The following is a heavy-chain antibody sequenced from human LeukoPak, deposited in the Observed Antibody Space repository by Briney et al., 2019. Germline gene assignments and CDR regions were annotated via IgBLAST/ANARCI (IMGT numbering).Heavy chain of an antibody. CDR2: INPNSGGT. CDR1: GYTFTSNY. Sequence: GASVKVSCKTSGYTFTSNYIHWVRQAPGQGLEWMGWINPNSGGTNYAQKFQGRVTMTRDTSISTAYMELSRLRSDDTAVYYCARDLGHCSGGSCYSAGDYWGQGTLVTVSS. J-gene: IGHJ4*02. CDR3: ARDLGHCSGGSCYSAGDY. V-gene: IGHV1-2*02. D-gene: IGHD2-15*01.